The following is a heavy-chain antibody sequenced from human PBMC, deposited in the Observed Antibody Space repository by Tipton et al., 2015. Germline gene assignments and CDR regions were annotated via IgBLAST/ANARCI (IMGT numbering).Heavy chain of an antibody. CDR2: ITWDGYST. CDR3: AKHLAPYSSSYRDAFDI. J-gene: IGHJ3*02. V-gene: IGHV3-43*01. D-gene: IGHD6-6*01. CDR1: GFTFSYYA. Sequence: SLRLSCAASGFTFSYYAIHWVRQPPGKGLEWVSLITWDGYSTYYADSVRGRFTISRDNSKNSLYLQMHSLTTEDTALYYCAKHLAPYSSSYRDAFDIWGQGTMVTVSS.